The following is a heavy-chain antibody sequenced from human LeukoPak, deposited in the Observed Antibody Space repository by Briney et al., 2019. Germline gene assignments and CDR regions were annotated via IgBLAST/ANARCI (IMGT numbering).Heavy chain of an antibody. CDR3: ARSYSRGVWFDP. CDR1: GGSISSGGYY. D-gene: IGHD6-13*01. CDR2: IYYSGST. V-gene: IGHV4-31*03. J-gene: IGHJ5*02. Sequence: PSETLSLTCTVSGGSISSGGYYWSWIRQHPGKGLEWIGYIYYSGSTYYNPSLKGRVTISVDTSKNQFSLKLSSVTAADTAVYYCARSYSRGVWFDPWGQGTLVTVSS.